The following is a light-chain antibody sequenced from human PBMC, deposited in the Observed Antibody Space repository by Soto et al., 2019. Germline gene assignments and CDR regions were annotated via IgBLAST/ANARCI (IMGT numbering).Light chain of an antibody. Sequence: EIVMTQSPATLSVSPGERATLSCRASQSVSINLAWYQQKPGQAPRLLIFGASSRATGIPARFSGSGSGTEFNLTISSLQSEDFAVYFCQQYDDWLRLTFGGGTKVDI. J-gene: IGKJ4*01. CDR2: GAS. CDR3: QQYDDWLRLT. CDR1: QSVSIN. V-gene: IGKV3D-15*01.